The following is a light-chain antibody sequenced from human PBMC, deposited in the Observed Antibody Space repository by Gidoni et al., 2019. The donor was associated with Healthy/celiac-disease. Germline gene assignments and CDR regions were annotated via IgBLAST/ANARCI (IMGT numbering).Light chain of an antibody. Sequence: AIRMTQSPSSLSASTGDRVTITCRASQGISSYLAWYQQKPGKAPKLLIYAASTLQSGVPSRFSGSGSGTDFTLTISCLQSEDFATYYCQQYYSYLSGDTFGQGTKLEIK. V-gene: IGKV1-8*01. CDR3: QQYYSYLSGDT. CDR1: QGISSY. J-gene: IGKJ2*01. CDR2: AAS.